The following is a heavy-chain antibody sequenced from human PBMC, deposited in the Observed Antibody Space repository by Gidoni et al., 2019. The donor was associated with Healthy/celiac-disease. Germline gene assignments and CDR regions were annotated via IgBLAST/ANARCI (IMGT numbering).Heavy chain of an antibody. CDR1: GFTFSSYS. V-gene: IGHV3-48*01. J-gene: IGHJ4*02. CDR3: ARALMVRGVIFFDY. D-gene: IGHD3-10*01. CDR2: ISSSSSTI. Sequence: EVQLVESVVGLVQPGGSLRLPFAASGFTFSSYSMNWVRQAPGKGLECVSYISSSSSTIYYADSVKGRFTISRDNAKNSLYLQMNSLRAEDTAVYYCARALMVRGVIFFDYWGQGTLVTVSS.